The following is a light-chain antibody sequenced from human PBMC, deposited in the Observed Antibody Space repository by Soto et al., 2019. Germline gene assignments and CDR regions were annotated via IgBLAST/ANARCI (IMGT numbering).Light chain of an antibody. CDR3: SSYADSSNLV. CDR2: EVS. V-gene: IGLV2-8*01. J-gene: IGLJ2*01. CDR1: SSDVGGYNY. Sequence: QSALTQPPSASGSPGQSVTISCTGTSSDVGGYNYVSWYQQHPGKAPKLMIYEVSKWPSGVPDRFSGFKSGNTASLTVSGLQVEDEADYYCSSYADSSNLVYGGGTKLTVL.